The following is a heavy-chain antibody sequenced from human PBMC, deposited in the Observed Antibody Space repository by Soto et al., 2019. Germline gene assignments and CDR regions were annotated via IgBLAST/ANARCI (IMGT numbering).Heavy chain of an antibody. V-gene: IGHV1-46*01. D-gene: IGHD3-22*01. CDR3: ARVYYDSSFSQYNWFDP. CDR2: INPSGGST. Sequence: QVQLVQSGAEVKKPGASVKVSCKASGYTFTSYYMLWVRQAPGQGLEWMGIINPSGGSTSYAQKFQGRVTMTRDTSTSTVYMELSSLRSEDTAVYYCARVYYDSSFSQYNWFDPWGQGTLVTVSS. CDR1: GYTFTSYY. J-gene: IGHJ5*02.